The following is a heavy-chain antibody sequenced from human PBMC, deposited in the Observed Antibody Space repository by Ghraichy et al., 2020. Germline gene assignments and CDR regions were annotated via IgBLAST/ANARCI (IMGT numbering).Heavy chain of an antibody. Sequence: GSLRLSCAVYGGSFSGYYWSWIRQPPGKGLEWIGEINHSGSTKYNPSLKSRVTISVDTSKNQFSLKLSSVTAADTAVYYCARGLRGSGSYGYWGQGTLVTVSS. CDR3: ARGLRGSGSYGY. J-gene: IGHJ4*02. CDR1: GGSFSGYY. V-gene: IGHV4-34*01. CDR2: INHSGST. D-gene: IGHD3-10*01.